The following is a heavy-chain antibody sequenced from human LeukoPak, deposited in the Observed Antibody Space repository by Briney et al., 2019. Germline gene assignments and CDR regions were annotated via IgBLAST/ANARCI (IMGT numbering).Heavy chain of an antibody. D-gene: IGHD3-10*01. V-gene: IGHV3-30-3*01. CDR2: TSYDGIHK. Sequence: GGSLRLSCTDSRFTFSRSAMHWVRQAPGKGLEWVAVTSYDGIHKYYADSVQGRFTISRDSSKNTLYLQMNSLRLEDTALYYCARDNIAGSGSSDWGQGTLVTVSS. CDR1: RFTFSRSA. J-gene: IGHJ4*02. CDR3: ARDNIAGSGSSD.